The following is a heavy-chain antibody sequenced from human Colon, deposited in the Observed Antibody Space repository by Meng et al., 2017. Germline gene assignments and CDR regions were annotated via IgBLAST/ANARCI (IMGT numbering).Heavy chain of an antibody. J-gene: IGHJ4*02. CDR2: ISSSSS. D-gene: IGHD2-15*01. CDR3: ARGRVVVVASPSDY. V-gene: IGHV3-21*01. CDR1: GFTFSSYS. Sequence: EVQLVESVGGLVKPGGSLILSCAASGFTFSSYSMNWVRQAPGKGLEWVSSISSSSSYADSVKGRFTISRDNAMNSLYLQMNSLRAEDTAVYYCARGRVVVVASPSDYWGQGTLVTVSS.